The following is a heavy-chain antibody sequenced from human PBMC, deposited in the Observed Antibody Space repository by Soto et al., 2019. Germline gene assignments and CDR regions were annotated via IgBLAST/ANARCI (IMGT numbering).Heavy chain of an antibody. Sequence: QVQLVESGGGVVQPGRSLRLSCAASGFTFSSYGMHWVRQAPGKGLEWVAVIWYDGSNKYYADSVKGRFTISRDNSKNTLYLQMNSLRAEDTAVYYCAREGEEYCSGGSCQEDFDYWGQGTLVTVSS. V-gene: IGHV3-33*01. CDR1: GFTFSSYG. D-gene: IGHD2-15*01. CDR2: IWYDGSNK. CDR3: AREGEEYCSGGSCQEDFDY. J-gene: IGHJ4*02.